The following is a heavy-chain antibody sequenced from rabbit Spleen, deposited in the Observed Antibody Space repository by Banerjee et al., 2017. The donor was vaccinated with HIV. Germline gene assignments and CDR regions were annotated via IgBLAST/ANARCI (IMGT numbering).Heavy chain of an antibody. D-gene: IGHD8-1*01. Sequence: QEQLEESGGDLVKPEGSLTLTCTASGFSFSDSYYMCWVRQAPGKGLEWIGCRYLGSADNTYYATWAKGRFTISKTSSTVTLQMTSLTAADTATNFCARDTGSSFSSYGMDLWGPGTLVTVS. CDR3: ARDTGSSFSSYGMDL. V-gene: IGHV1S45*01. J-gene: IGHJ6*01. CDR2: RYLGSADNT. CDR1: GFSFSDSYY.